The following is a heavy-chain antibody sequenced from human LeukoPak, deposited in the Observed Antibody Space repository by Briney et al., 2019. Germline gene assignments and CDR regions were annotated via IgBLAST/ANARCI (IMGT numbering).Heavy chain of an antibody. Sequence: PSGTLSLTCTVSGGSISSYYWGWVRQPPGKGLECIGSIYYTGSTYYNPSLKSRATISVDTSMNQFSLTLTSVNAADTAVYYCARDIRSGSYFDFWGQGTLVTASS. CDR3: ARDIRSGSYFDF. CDR2: IYYTGST. D-gene: IGHD1-26*01. V-gene: IGHV4-39*07. J-gene: IGHJ4*02. CDR1: GGSISSYY.